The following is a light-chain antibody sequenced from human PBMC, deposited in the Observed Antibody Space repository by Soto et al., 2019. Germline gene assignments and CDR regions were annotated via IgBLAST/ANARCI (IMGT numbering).Light chain of an antibody. CDR2: AAS. J-gene: IGKJ2*01. Sequence: DIQMTQSPSSLSASVGDRVTITCRASQSISSYLNWYQQKPGNVPNLLISAASSLQSGVPSRFSGSGSGTDFILTISSLQPEDFATYYCQHFYNTPYTFGQGTKVEIK. CDR1: QSISSY. V-gene: IGKV1-39*01. CDR3: QHFYNTPYT.